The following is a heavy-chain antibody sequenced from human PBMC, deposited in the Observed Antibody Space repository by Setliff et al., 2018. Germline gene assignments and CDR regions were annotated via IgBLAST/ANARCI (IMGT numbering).Heavy chain of an antibody. CDR1: GYTLTGYY. Sequence: GASVKVSCKASGYTLTGYYMHWVRQAPGQGLEWMGRINPNSGGTNYAQKFQGRVTMTRDTSISTAYMELSRLRSDDTAVYYCAKDGVGAKYYFDYWGQGTLVTVSS. J-gene: IGHJ4*02. CDR3: AKDGVGAKYYFDY. CDR2: INPNSGGT. V-gene: IGHV1-2*06. D-gene: IGHD1-26*01.